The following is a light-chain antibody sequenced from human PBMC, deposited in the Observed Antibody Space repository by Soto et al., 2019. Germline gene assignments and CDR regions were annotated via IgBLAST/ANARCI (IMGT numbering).Light chain of an antibody. V-gene: IGKV1-39*01. CDR1: QSISSY. CDR3: QRSYSAPR. CDR2: AAS. J-gene: IGKJ1*01. Sequence: DIQMTQSPSSLSASVGDRVTITCRASQSISSYLNWYQQKPGKAPKLLIYAASSLQSGVPPRFRGSGSGTDFTLTISSLQPEDFATYYCQRSYSAPRFGQGTKVEIK.